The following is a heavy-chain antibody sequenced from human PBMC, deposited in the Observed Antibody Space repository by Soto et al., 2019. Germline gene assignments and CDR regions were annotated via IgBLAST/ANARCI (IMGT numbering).Heavy chain of an antibody. CDR2: INPNGGDT. CDR3: ARVPGP. V-gene: IGHV1-46*01. CDR1: ADTFTYYD. Sequence: ASVKVSCKAPADTFTYYDIHWVRQVPGQGLAWMGVINPNGGDTTYAQSFQGRVTLTRDASTSTVYMELGSLSSNDTAVYYCARVPGPWGQGTLVTVSS. J-gene: IGHJ5*02.